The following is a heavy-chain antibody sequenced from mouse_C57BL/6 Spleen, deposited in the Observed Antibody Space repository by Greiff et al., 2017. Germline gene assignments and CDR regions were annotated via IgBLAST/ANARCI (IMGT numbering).Heavy chain of an antibody. V-gene: IGHV1-7*01. J-gene: IGHJ3*01. CDR1: GYTFTSYW. CDR3: ARESLADGAWFAY. CDR2: INPSSGYT. D-gene: IGHD6-1*01. Sequence: QVQLQQSGAELAKPGASVKLSCKASGYTFTSYWMHWVKQRPGQGLEWIGYINPSSGYTKYNQKFKDKATLTVDKSSSTAYMQLSSLTSEDSAVYYCARESLADGAWFAYWGQGTLVTVSA.